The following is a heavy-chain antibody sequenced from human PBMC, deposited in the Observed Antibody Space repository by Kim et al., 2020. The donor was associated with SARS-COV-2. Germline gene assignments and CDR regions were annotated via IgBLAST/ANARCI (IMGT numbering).Heavy chain of an antibody. D-gene: IGHD3-10*01. V-gene: IGHV4-59*08. Sequence: SETLSLTCTVSGGSISSYYWSWIRQPPGKGLEWIGYIYYSGSTNYNPSLKSRVTISVDTSKNQFSLKLSSVTAADTAVYYCARQMEPNQYYGSGSYYLPFDYWGQGTLVTVSS. CDR3: ARQMEPNQYYGSGSYYLPFDY. CDR2: IYYSGST. CDR1: GGSISSYY. J-gene: IGHJ4*02.